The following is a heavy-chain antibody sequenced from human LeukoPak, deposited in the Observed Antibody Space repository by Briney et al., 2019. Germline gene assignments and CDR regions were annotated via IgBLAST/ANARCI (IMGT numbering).Heavy chain of an antibody. CDR1: GFTFSSYS. V-gene: IGHV3-21*01. D-gene: IGHD3-10*01. CDR2: ISSRSTYI. CDR3: AARDSYGSGSYPIDY. Sequence: GGSLRLSCAASGFTFSSYSMNWVRQAPGKGLEWVSSISSRSTYIYYADSLKGRFTISRDDAKNSLYLQMNSLRAEDTAVYYCAARDSYGSGSYPIDYWGQGTLVTVSS. J-gene: IGHJ4*02.